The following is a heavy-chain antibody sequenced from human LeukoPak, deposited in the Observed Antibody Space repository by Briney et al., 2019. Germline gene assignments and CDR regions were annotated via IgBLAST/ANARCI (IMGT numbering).Heavy chain of an antibody. CDR1: GYTLTGYY. V-gene: IGHV1-2*02. Sequence: ASVKVSCKASGYTLTGYYMHWVRQAPGQGLEWMGWINPNSGGTNYAQKFQGRVTMTRDTSISTAYMELSRLRSDDTAVYYCARDPYDILTGYAFDIWGQGTMVTVSS. D-gene: IGHD3-9*01. CDR3: ARDPYDILTGYAFDI. J-gene: IGHJ3*02. CDR2: INPNSGGT.